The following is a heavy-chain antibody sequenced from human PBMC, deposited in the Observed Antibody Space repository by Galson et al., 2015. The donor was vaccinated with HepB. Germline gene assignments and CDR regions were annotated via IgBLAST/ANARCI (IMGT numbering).Heavy chain of an antibody. CDR3: TRPSHLPYSSGWVETLDV. V-gene: IGHV3-73*01. CDR2: IRSKTHTYAT. D-gene: IGHD6-19*01. Sequence: SLRLSCAASGFTFSDSSIHWVRQVSGKGLEWVGRIRSKTHTYATTYATSVKGRFTFSRDDSKNTAYLQMNSLKTEDTAVYFCTRPSHLPYSSGWVETLDVWGQGTTVIVSS. J-gene: IGHJ6*02. CDR1: GFTFSDSS.